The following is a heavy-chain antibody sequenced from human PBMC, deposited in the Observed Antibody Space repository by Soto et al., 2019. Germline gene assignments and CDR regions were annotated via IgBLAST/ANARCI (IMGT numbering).Heavy chain of an antibody. V-gene: IGHV3-21*06. CDR3: ARGVCSSTSCKPYYFDY. CDR2: ISSSGSYI. D-gene: IGHD2-2*01. J-gene: IGHJ4*02. CDR1: GFIFSTYS. Sequence: PGGSLRLSCAASGFIFSTYSMNWVRQAPGKGLEWVSSISSSGSYIYYADSVKGRFTISRDNAKNSLYLQMNSLRAEDTAVYYCARGVCSSTSCKPYYFDYWGQGTLVTVSS.